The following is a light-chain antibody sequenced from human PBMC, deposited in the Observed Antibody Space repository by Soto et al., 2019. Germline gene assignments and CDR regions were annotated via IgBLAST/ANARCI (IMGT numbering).Light chain of an antibody. CDR3: QQYDNHPLT. J-gene: IGKJ4*01. CDR1: QDIKNY. CDR2: DAS. V-gene: IGKV1-33*01. Sequence: DIQMTQSPSSLAASVGDRVTITCQASQDIKNYLNWYQQTSGKAPKLLIYDASDLETGVPSRFSGSGSGTDFTFTINSLQPEDIATYYSQQYDNHPLTLGGGTQVEIK.